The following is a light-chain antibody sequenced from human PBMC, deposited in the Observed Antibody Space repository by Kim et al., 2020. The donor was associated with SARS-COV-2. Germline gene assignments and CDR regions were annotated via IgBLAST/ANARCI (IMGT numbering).Light chain of an antibody. CDR1: RSKIGSNT. CDR3: AAWDDSLNAVI. J-gene: IGLJ2*01. Sequence: GQRVTISCSGTRSKIGSNTINWYQQLPGTAPKLLIYGNNQRPSGVPDRFSGSKSGTSASLAISGLQSEDEADYYCAAWDDSLNAVIFGGGTQLTVL. V-gene: IGLV1-44*01. CDR2: GNN.